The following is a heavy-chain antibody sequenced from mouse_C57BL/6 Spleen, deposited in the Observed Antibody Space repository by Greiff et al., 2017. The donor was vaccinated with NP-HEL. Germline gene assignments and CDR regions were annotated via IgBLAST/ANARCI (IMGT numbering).Heavy chain of an antibody. CDR1: GYTFTSYW. CDR3: ARGEYITTVVATGYWYFDV. D-gene: IGHD1-1*01. V-gene: IGHV1-69*01. CDR2: IDPSDSYT. J-gene: IGHJ1*03. Sequence: QVQLQQPGAELVMPGASVKLSCKASGYTFTSYWMHWVKQRPGQGLEWIGEIDPSDSYTNYNQKFKGKSTLTVDKSSSTAYMQLSSLTSEDSTVYYCARGEYITTVVATGYWYFDVWGTGTTVTVSS.